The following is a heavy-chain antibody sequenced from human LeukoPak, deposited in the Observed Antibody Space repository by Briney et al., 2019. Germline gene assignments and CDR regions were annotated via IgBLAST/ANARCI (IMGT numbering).Heavy chain of an antibody. CDR3: AREGSSWYESAFDI. V-gene: IGHV3-7*03. CDR1: GFTFSSYW. D-gene: IGHD1-14*01. Sequence: GGSLRLSCAASGFTFSSYWMSWVRQAPGKGLEWVANIKQDGSEKYYVDSVKGRFTISRDNAKNSLYLQMNSLGAEDTAVYYCAREGSSWYESAFDIWGQGTMVTVSS. J-gene: IGHJ3*02. CDR2: IKQDGSEK.